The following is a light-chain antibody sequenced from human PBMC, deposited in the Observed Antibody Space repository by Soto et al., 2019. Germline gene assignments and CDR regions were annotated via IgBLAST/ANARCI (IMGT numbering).Light chain of an antibody. V-gene: IGLV1-44*01. CDR3: GTWDSSRSAYV. J-gene: IGLJ1*01. CDR2: SNN. CDR1: SSNIGSNT. Sequence: QSVLTQPPSASGTPGQRVTISCSGSSSNIGSNTVNWYQQLPGTAPKLLIYSNNQRPSGVPDRFSGSKSGTSASLAISGLQSEDEADYYCGTWDSSRSAYVFGTGTKVTVL.